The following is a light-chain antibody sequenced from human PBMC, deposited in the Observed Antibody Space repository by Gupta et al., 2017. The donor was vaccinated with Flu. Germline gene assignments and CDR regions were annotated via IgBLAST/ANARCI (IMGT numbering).Light chain of an antibody. J-gene: IGKJ1*01. CDR1: QSVLYSSNNKNY. CDR2: WAS. CDR3: QQYYSNLQT. Sequence: DIVMTQSPDSLAVSLGERATINCKSSQSVLYSSNNKNYLAWYQQKPGKPPKLLIYWASTRESGVPDRCSGSGSGTDFPLTINRLQAEDVAVYYCQQYYSNLQTFGQGTKVEIK. V-gene: IGKV4-1*01.